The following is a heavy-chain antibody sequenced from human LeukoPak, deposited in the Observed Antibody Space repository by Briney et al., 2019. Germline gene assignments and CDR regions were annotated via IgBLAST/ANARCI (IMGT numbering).Heavy chain of an antibody. J-gene: IGHJ4*02. V-gene: IGHV3-7*01. CDR1: GFTFSSYW. CDR2: IKQDGSEK. CDR3: ARERDYYDSSGYYSD. D-gene: IGHD3-22*01. Sequence: GGSLRLSCAASGFTFSSYWMSWVRQAPGKGLEWVANIKQDGSEKYYVDSVKGRFTISRDNAKNSLYLQMNSLRAEDTAVYYCARERDYYDSSGYYSDWGQGTLVTVSS.